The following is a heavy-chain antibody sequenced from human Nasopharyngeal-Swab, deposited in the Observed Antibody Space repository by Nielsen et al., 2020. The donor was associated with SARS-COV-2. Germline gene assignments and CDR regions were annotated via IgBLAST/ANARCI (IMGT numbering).Heavy chain of an antibody. V-gene: IGHV6-1*01. Sequence: WIRQSPSRGLEWLGRTYYRSKWYNDYAVSVKSRITINPDTSKTQFSLQLNSVTPEDTAVYYCARASSITIFGVFFSLFSSYYGMDVWGQGTTVTVSS. D-gene: IGHD3-3*01. J-gene: IGHJ6*02. CDR2: TYYRSKWYN. CDR3: ARASSITIFGVFFSLFSSYYGMDV.